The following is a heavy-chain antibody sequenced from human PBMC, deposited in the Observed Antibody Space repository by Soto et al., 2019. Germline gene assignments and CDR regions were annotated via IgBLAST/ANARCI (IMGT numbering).Heavy chain of an antibody. Sequence: SETLSLTSTVSGDSINSASYYWGWIRQPPGKGLEWIGSIYYSGSTYYNPSLKSRVTISVDTSKNQFSLKLSSVTAADTAVYYCARHTPAISISDHWGQGTLVTVSS. J-gene: IGHJ4*02. V-gene: IGHV4-39*01. CDR2: IYYSGST. D-gene: IGHD2-15*01. CDR3: ARHTPAISISDH. CDR1: GDSINSASYY.